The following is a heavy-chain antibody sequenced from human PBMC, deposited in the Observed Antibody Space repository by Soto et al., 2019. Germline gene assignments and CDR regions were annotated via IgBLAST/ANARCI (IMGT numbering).Heavy chain of an antibody. Sequence: SETLSLTCAVYGGSFSGYYWSWIRQPPGKGLEWIGEINHSGSTNYNPSLKSRVTISVDTSKNQFSLKLSSVTAADTAVYYCASSNIAAAPYGMDVWGQGTTVTVSS. J-gene: IGHJ6*02. CDR1: GGSFSGYY. CDR2: INHSGST. V-gene: IGHV4-34*01. D-gene: IGHD6-13*01. CDR3: ASSNIAAAPYGMDV.